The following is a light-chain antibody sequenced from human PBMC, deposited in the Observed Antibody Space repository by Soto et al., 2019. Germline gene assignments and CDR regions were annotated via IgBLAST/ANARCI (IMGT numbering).Light chain of an antibody. Sequence: IVLTQSPATLSLSPGERATLSCRAGQSVSSNLAWYQQKPGQAPRLLIYGASSRATGIPDRFSGSGSGTDFTLTISRLEPEDFAVYYCQQYGSSPTWTFGQGTKVDIK. J-gene: IGKJ1*01. V-gene: IGKV3-20*01. CDR1: QSVSSN. CDR2: GAS. CDR3: QQYGSSPTWT.